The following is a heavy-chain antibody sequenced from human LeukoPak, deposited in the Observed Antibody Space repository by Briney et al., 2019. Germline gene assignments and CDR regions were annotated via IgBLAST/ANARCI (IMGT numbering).Heavy chain of an antibody. CDR2: ISAYNGNT. CDR3: ARGASNWNFDYYGMDV. J-gene: IGHJ6*02. Sequence: ASVKVSCKASGYTFTNYGISWVRQAPGQGLEWMGWISAYNGNTNYAQKLQGRVTMTTDTSTSTAYMELRSLRSDDTAVYYCARGASNWNFDYYGMDVWGQGTTVTVSS. D-gene: IGHD1-1*01. CDR1: GYTFTNYG. V-gene: IGHV1-18*01.